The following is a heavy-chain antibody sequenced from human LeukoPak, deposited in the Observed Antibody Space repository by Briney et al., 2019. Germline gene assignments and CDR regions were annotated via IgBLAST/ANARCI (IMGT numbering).Heavy chain of an antibody. Sequence: GGSLRLSCAASGFTFSNYNMNWVRQAPGKAMEWVSSITSSGTYNFYADSVRGRLTISRDNAKNSLYLQMDSLGPEDTAVYYCARDPYSGNYGNYYYYYMDVWGKGTTVTISS. J-gene: IGHJ6*03. V-gene: IGHV3-21*01. CDR3: ARDPYSGNYGNYYYYYMDV. D-gene: IGHD1-26*01. CDR1: GFTFSNYN. CDR2: ITSSGTYN.